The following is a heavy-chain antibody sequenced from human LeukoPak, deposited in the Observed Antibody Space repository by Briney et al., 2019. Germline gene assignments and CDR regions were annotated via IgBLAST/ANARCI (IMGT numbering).Heavy chain of an antibody. D-gene: IGHD3-22*01. CDR3: ARGLYNYDSSGYWI. Sequence: GGSLRLSCAASGFTFSSYAMHWVRQAPGKGLEWVAVISYDGSNKYYADSVKGRFTISRDNSKNTLYLQMNSLRAEDTAVYYCARGLYNYDSSGYWIWGQGTLVTVSS. CDR1: GFTFSSYA. CDR2: ISYDGSNK. V-gene: IGHV3-30*04. J-gene: IGHJ4*02.